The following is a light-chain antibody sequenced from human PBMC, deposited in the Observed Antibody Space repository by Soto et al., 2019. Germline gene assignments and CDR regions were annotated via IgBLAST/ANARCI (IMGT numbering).Light chain of an antibody. V-gene: IGKV1-16*01. CDR2: SAS. CDR3: QQYKVYPYT. CDR1: QDINKF. J-gene: IGKJ2*01. Sequence: IQLTQSPSSLSASVGDRVTLTCRASQDINKFLAWFQQTPGKAPKLLVYSASTLHSGVPSRFSGSGSGTDFALTISSLRPDDFATFYCQQYKVYPYTFGQGTRLDI.